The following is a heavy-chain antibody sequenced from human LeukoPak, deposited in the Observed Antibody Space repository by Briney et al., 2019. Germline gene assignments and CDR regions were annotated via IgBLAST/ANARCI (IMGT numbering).Heavy chain of an antibody. CDR3: ARGRTVTNDFDL. D-gene: IGHD4-17*01. CDR2: FNPSGGNT. Sequence: ASVKVSCKASGYTFTSYYTHWVRQAPGQGLEWMGIFNPSGGNTNYAQRFQGRVTLTRDTSTTTVYMDLSGLRPEDTAVYYCARGRTVTNDFDLWGRGTLLTVSS. V-gene: IGHV1-46*01. CDR1: GYTFTSYY. J-gene: IGHJ2*01.